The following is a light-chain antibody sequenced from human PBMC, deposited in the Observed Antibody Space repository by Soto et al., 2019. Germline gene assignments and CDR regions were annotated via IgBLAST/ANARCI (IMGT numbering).Light chain of an antibody. Sequence: QSALTQPASVSGSPGQSITISCTGSSNDIGHYDLVSWFQHHPGKAPQVIIYQVTKRPSGVSDRFSGSRSGNTASLTISGLQTEDEADYYCCSYAGTSTFVFGIGTKLTVL. CDR2: QVT. CDR3: CSYAGTSTFV. CDR1: SNDIGHYDL. V-gene: IGLV2-23*02. J-gene: IGLJ1*01.